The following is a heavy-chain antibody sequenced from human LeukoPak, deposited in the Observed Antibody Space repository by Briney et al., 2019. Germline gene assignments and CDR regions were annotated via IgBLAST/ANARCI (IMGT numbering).Heavy chain of an antibody. Sequence: GGSLRLSCAASGFTFNSYGMNWVRQAPGKGLEWISAISGSGGSTYYADSVKGRFTISRDNSKNTLYLQMNSLRAEDTAVYYCAKSPDRGGYYGYFDYWGQGTLVTVSS. CDR1: GFTFNSYG. D-gene: IGHD3-22*01. V-gene: IGHV3-23*01. CDR2: ISGSGGST. CDR3: AKSPDRGGYYGYFDY. J-gene: IGHJ4*02.